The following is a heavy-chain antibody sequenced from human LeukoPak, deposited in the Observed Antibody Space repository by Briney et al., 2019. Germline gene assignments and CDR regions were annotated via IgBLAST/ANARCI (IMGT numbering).Heavy chain of an antibody. CDR3: AKVTEADFWSGYPSSDFDY. CDR1: GFTFSDYY. J-gene: IGHJ4*02. D-gene: IGHD3-3*01. V-gene: IGHV3-30*02. CDR2: IRYDGSNK. Sequence: GGSLRLSCAASGFTFSDYYMTWIRRAPGKGLEWVAFIRYDGSNKYYADSVKGRFTISRDNSKNTLYLQMNSLRAEDTAVYYCAKVTEADFWSGYPSSDFDYWGQGTLVTVSS.